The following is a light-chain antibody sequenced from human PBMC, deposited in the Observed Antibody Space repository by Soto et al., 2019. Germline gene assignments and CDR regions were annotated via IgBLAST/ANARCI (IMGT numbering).Light chain of an antibody. V-gene: IGLV2-23*01. CDR2: DAS. J-gene: IGLJ2*01. CDR1: SNAVGTYHL. CDR3: CSYGRSVV. Sequence: QSVLTQPASVSGSPGQSITISCNGISNAVGTYHLVSWYQHHPGKAPKLIIYDASKRPSGVPNRFSGSKSGNTACLTISGLHAEDEADYYCCSYGRSVVFGGGTKLTVL.